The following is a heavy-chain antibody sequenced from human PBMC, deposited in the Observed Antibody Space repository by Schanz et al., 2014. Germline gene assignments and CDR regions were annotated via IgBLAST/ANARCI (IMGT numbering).Heavy chain of an antibody. J-gene: IGHJ6*02. CDR1: GFAFSAYS. CDR3: ARGHRVRFLEWLPRQCGMDV. CDR2: ISSSGSYI. Sequence: EVQLVESGGGLVKPGGSLRLSCAASGFAFSAYSMNWVRQAPGKGLEWVSSISSSGSYIYFPDSVKGRFTISRDNAKNSLYLQMNSLRSDDTAVYYCARGHRVRFLEWLPRQCGMDVWGQGTTVTVSS. V-gene: IGHV3-21*04. D-gene: IGHD3-3*01.